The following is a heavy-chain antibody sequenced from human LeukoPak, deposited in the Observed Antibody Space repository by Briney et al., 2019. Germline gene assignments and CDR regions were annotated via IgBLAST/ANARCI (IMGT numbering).Heavy chain of an antibody. V-gene: IGHV4-30-4*01. Sequence: SETLSLTCTVSGGSIRSGNNYWSWIRQPPGKGLEWIGYIYYSGSTYYNPSLKSRLTISVDTSKNQFSLKLTSVTAADTAVYFCARARRSSGYYHFDYWGQGTLVTVSS. J-gene: IGHJ4*02. CDR1: GGSIRSGNNY. D-gene: IGHD3-22*01. CDR3: ARARRSSGYYHFDY. CDR2: IYYSGST.